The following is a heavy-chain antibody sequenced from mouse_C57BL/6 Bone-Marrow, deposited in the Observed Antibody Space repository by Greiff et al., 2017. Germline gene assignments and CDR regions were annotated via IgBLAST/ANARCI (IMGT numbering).Heavy chain of an antibody. V-gene: IGHV10-1*01. Sequence: EVQLVESGGGLVQPKGSLKLSCAASGFSFNTYAMNWVRQAPGKGLEWVARIRSKSNNYATYYADSVKDRFTISRDDSESMRYLQMNNLKTEDTAMYYGVGDYDWFAYWGQGTLVTVSA. J-gene: IGHJ3*01. CDR3: VGDYDWFAY. CDR2: IRSKSNNYAT. D-gene: IGHD2-4*01. CDR1: GFSFNTYA.